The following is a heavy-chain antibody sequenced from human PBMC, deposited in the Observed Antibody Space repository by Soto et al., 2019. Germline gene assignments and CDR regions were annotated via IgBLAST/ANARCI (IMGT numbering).Heavy chain of an antibody. CDR1: GGSISSGGYY. CDR3: ARQPVYDFWSGYLYYYYYGMDV. D-gene: IGHD3-3*01. CDR2: IYYSGST. V-gene: IGHV4-39*01. J-gene: IGHJ6*02. Sequence: SETLSLTCTVSGGSISSGGYYWSWIRQHPGKGLEWIGYIYYSGSTYYNPSLKSRVTISVDTSKNQFSLKLSSVTAADTAVYYCARQPVYDFWSGYLYYYYYGMDVWGQGTTVTVSS.